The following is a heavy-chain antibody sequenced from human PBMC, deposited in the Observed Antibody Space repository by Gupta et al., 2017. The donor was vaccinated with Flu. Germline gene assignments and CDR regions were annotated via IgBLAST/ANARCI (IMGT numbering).Heavy chain of an antibody. CDR2: LYSGGET. D-gene: IGHD3-10*01. CDR1: DFPVSSNY. CDR3: ASSAYYGSGTTYGMDV. V-gene: IGHV3-53*02. J-gene: IGHJ6*02. Sequence: EVQLVETGGGLIQPGGSLRLSCAASDFPVSSNYMTWVRQAPGKGLEWVSVLYSGGETYYADSVRGRFIVSRSKSKNTLYLQMNSLRAEDTAVYYCASSAYYGSGTTYGMDVWGQGTTVTVSS.